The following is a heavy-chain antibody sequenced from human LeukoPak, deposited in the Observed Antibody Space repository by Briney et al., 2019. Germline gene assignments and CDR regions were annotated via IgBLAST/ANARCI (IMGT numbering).Heavy chain of an antibody. CDR2: ISDTGGYT. V-gene: IGHV3-23*01. CDR3: AKRSGDY. CDR1: GFTFSNYA. J-gene: IGHJ4*02. D-gene: IGHD3-10*01. Sequence: GGSLRLSCAASGFTFSNYAMSWVRQAPGKGLEWVSAISDTGGYTYYADSVKGRFTISRDNSKNTLHLQMNSLRAEDTAVYYCAKRSGDYWGQGTLVTVSS.